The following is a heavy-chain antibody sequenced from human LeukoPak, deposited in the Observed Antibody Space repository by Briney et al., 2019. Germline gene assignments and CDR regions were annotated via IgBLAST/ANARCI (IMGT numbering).Heavy chain of an antibody. Sequence: GGSLRLSCAASGFTFSSYAMSWVRQAPGKGLEWVSAISGSGGSTYYADSVKGRFTISRDNSKNTLYLQMNSLRAEDTAVYYCAKDRGSYWEFYYYYGMDVRGQGTTVTVSS. CDR1: GFTFSSYA. CDR3: AKDRGSYWEFYYYYGMDV. D-gene: IGHD1-26*01. CDR2: ISGSGGST. J-gene: IGHJ6*02. V-gene: IGHV3-23*01.